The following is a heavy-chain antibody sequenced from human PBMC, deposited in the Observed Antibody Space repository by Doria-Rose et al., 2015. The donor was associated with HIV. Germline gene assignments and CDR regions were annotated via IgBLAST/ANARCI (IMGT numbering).Heavy chain of an antibody. V-gene: IGHV3-9*01. CDR3: TKRRGVTDIDPFDI. Sequence: LVQSGGGLLQPGRALRLSCAASGFRFDDYAMYCVRQTPGQGLEWVAGISWNSDTRDYADSVKGRFTISRDNAKNSLYLQMNSLRAEDTALYYCTKRRGVTDIDPFDIWGQGTMVIVSS. CDR2: ISWNSDTR. D-gene: IGHD2-21*02. J-gene: IGHJ3*02. CDR1: GFRFDDYA.